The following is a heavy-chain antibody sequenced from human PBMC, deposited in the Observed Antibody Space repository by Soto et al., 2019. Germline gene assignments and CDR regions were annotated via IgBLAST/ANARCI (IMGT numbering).Heavy chain of an antibody. V-gene: IGHV3-30*18. CDR1: GFTFSSYG. J-gene: IGHJ4*02. Sequence: QVQLVESGGGVVQPGRSLRLSCAASGFTFSSYGMHWVRQAPGKGLEWVAVISYDGSNKYYADSVKGRFTISRDNSKNTLYLQMNSLRAEDTAVYYCAKENFDCWGQGTMVTVSS. CDR3: AKENFDC. CDR2: ISYDGSNK.